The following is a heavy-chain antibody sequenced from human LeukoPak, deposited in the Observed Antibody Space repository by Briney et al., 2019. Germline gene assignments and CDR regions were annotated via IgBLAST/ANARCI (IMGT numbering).Heavy chain of an antibody. V-gene: IGHV4-39*01. D-gene: IGHD5-18*01. CDR1: GGSISSSSYY. CDR2: IYYSGST. J-gene: IGHJ4*02. CDR3: ARQRTSGYSYGYGY. Sequence: SETLSLTCTVSGGSISSSSYYWGWIRQPPGKGLEWIGSIYYSGSTYYNPSLKSRVTISVDTSKNQFSLKLSSVTAADTAVHYCARQRTSGYSYGYGYWGQGTLVTVSS.